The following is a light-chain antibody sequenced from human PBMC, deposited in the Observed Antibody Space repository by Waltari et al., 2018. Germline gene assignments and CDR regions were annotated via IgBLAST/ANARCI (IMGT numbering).Light chain of an antibody. J-gene: IGLJ3*02. V-gene: IGLV2-14*01. CDR2: DVS. Sequence: QSALTQLASVSGSPEQSITISCTGSSSDVVVYNFVPGYQQHPGKAPKLMIYDVSNRPSGVSNRFSGSKSGNTASLTISGLQAEDEADYYCSSYTSSSTLWVFGGGTKLTIL. CDR1: SSDVVVYNF. CDR3: SSYTSSSTLWV.